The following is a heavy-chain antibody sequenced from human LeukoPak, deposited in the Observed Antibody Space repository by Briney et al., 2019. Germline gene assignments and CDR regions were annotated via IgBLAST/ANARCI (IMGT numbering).Heavy chain of an antibody. D-gene: IGHD6-13*01. V-gene: IGHV4-39*01. CDR2: IYYSGST. Sequence: WIGSIYYSGSTYYNPSLKSRVTISVDTSKNQFSLKLSSVTAADTAVYYCARLRGIAAAGDYWGQGTLVTVSS. CDR3: ARLRGIAAAGDY. J-gene: IGHJ4*02.